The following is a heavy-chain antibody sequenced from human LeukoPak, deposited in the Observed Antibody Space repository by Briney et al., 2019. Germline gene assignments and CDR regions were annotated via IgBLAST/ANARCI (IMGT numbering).Heavy chain of an antibody. D-gene: IGHD6-19*01. V-gene: IGHV1-69*04. J-gene: IGHJ4*02. CDR3: ARHGGNSSGWLS. Sequence: WASVKVSCKASEGTFSSYAISWVRQAPGQGLEWMGRTIPILGIANYAQKFQGRVTITADKSTSTAYMELSSLRSEDTAVYYCARHGGNSSGWLSWGQGTLVTVSS. CDR2: TIPILGIA. CDR1: EGTFSSYA.